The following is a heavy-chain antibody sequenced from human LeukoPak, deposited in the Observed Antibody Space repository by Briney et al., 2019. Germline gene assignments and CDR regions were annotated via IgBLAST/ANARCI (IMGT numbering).Heavy chain of an antibody. V-gene: IGHV3-30*18. D-gene: IGHD2-2*01. CDR2: ISYDGSNK. J-gene: IGHJ4*02. CDR3: AKEIHIVVVPAAGSGFDY. CDR1: GFTFSSYG. Sequence: PGGSLRLSCAASGFTFSSYGMHWVRQAPGKGLEWVAVISYDGSNKYYADSVKGRFTISRDNSKNTLYLQMNSLRAEDTAVYYCAKEIHIVVVPAAGSGFDYWGQGTLVTVSS.